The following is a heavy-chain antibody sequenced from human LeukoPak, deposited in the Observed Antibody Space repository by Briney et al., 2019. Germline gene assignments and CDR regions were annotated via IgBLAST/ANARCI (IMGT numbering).Heavy chain of an antibody. D-gene: IGHD4/OR15-4a*01. Sequence: GESPKISCKGSGHSFTTYWIGWVRQMPGKGLEWMAMIYPGDSDTRYSPSFQGQVSISADTSIITTYLQWSSLKASDTAMYYCVRLFDGAFDSWGQGTLVTVSS. J-gene: IGHJ4*02. CDR1: GHSFTTYW. CDR3: VRLFDGAFDS. V-gene: IGHV5-51*01. CDR2: IYPGDSDT.